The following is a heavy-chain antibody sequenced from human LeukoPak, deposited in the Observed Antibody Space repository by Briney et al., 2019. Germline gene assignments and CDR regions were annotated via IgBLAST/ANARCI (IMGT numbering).Heavy chain of an antibody. D-gene: IGHD4-17*01. V-gene: IGHV4-59*08. Sequence: KPSETLSLTCTVSGGSISSYYWSWIRQPPGKGLEWIGYIYYSGSTNYNPSLKSRVTISVDTSKNQFSLKLSSVTAADTAVYYCARRSHDYGAPFDYWGQGTLVTVSS. CDR3: ARRSHDYGAPFDY. CDR1: GGSISSYY. CDR2: IYYSGST. J-gene: IGHJ4*02.